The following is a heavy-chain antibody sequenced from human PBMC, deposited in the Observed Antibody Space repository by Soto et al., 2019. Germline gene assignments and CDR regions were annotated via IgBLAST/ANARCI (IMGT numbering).Heavy chain of an antibody. CDR1: GRIFSGYY. V-gene: IGHV4-34*01. Sequence: PETLSLTCAVYGRIFSGYYWSLIRQPPRKGLEWIGYIHHRGSTTYNPSPQSRVTISVDTSKNQFSLKLSSVTATDTAVYSCARWPPSGTWQWLVIGSLFDYWGQGTLVT. J-gene: IGHJ4*02. CDR3: ARWPPSGTWQWLVIGSLFDY. D-gene: IGHD6-19*01. CDR2: IHHRGST.